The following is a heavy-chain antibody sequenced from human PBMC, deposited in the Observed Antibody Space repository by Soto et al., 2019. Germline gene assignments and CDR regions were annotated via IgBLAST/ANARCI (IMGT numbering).Heavy chain of an antibody. CDR2: IGAYNGNT. CDR1: GYTFTSYG. J-gene: IGHJ4*02. D-gene: IGHD3-3*01. Sequence: ASVKVSCKASGYTFTSYGISWVRQAPGQGLEWMGWIGAYNGNTNYAQKLQGRVTMTTDTSTSTAYMELRSLRSDDTAVYYCARGGRVDTIFGVADYFDYWGQGTLVTVSS. CDR3: ARGGRVDTIFGVADYFDY. V-gene: IGHV1-18*01.